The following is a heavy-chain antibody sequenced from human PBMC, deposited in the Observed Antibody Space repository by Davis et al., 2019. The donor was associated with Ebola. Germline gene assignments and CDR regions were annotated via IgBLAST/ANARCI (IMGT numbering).Heavy chain of an antibody. CDR3: ARGHSLYSNNWYTKYGGMDV. D-gene: IGHD6-13*01. V-gene: IGHV3-30*03. CDR2: ISYDGSNK. J-gene: IGHJ6*02. CDR1: AFTFSSYG. Sequence: GESLKISCAASAFTFSSYGMHWVRQTPGKRLACVAVISYDGSNKYYADSVKCRFTMYRDNSKNTVYLQMDSRRLEDVGVYHCARGHSLYSNNWYTKYGGMDVWGQGTTVTVSS.